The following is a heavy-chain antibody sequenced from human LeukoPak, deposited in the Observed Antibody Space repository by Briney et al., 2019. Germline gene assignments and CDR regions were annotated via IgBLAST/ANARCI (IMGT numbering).Heavy chain of an antibody. Sequence: GASVKVSCKASGYTFTSYDINWVRQATGQGLEWMGWMSPDSGYTGYAQTFQGRVTLTRNTSVSTAFMELSSLRSEDTAVYYCEIYTGYDSFWGQGTLFTVSS. CDR1: GYTFTSYD. V-gene: IGHV1-8*01. J-gene: IGHJ4*02. CDR2: MSPDSGYT. D-gene: IGHD5-12*01. CDR3: EIYTGYDSF.